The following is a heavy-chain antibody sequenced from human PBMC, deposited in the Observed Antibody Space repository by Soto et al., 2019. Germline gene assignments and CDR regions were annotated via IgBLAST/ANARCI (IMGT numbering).Heavy chain of an antibody. V-gene: IGHV3-30*18. CDR3: AKDRAGVVIDY. CDR2: ISYDGSNK. Sequence: GGSLRLSCAASGFTFSSYGMHWVRQAPGKGLEWVAVISYDGSNKYYADSVKGRFTISRDNSKNTLYLQMNSLRAEDTAVYYCAKDRAGVVIDYWGQGTLVTVSS. CDR1: GFTFSSYG. J-gene: IGHJ4*02. D-gene: IGHD2-21*01.